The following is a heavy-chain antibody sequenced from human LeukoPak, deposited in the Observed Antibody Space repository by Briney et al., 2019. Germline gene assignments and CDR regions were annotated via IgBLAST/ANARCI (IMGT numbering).Heavy chain of an antibody. CDR3: ASGIAAAGTLVY. Sequence: XXXGLXXMGIINPSGGSTSYAQKFQGRVTMTRDTSTSTVYMELSSLRSEDTAVYYCASGIAAAGTLVYWGQGTLVTVSS. V-gene: IGHV1-46*01. CDR2: INPSGGST. J-gene: IGHJ4*02. D-gene: IGHD6-13*01.